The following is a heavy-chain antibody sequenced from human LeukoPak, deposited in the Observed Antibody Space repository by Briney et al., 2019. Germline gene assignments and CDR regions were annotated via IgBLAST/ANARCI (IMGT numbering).Heavy chain of an antibody. V-gene: IGHV4-34*01. Sequence: PSETLYLTCAVYGGSSSNYYWNWIRQSPGKGLEWIGEINQSGSTKYNPSLKSRVTISGDTSKNQFSLRLNSVTAADTAVYFCARAYRAHQTFHSYHYFDYWGQGTLVTVSS. D-gene: IGHD5-18*01. CDR1: GGSSSNYY. CDR2: INQSGST. J-gene: IGHJ4*02. CDR3: ARAYRAHQTFHSYHYFDY.